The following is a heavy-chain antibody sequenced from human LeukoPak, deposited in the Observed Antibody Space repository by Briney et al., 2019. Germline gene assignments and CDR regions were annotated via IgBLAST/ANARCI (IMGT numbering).Heavy chain of an antibody. CDR1: GGTFSSYA. CDR2: IIPIFGIA. D-gene: IGHD6-19*01. CDR3: ARERGQWLVLYYFDY. V-gene: IGHV1-69*05. J-gene: IGHJ4*02. Sequence: SVKVSCKASGGTFSSYAISWVRQAPGQGLEWMGRIIPIFGIANYAQKFQGRVTITTDESTSTAYMELSSLRSEDTAVYYCARERGQWLVLYYFDYWGQGTLVTVSS.